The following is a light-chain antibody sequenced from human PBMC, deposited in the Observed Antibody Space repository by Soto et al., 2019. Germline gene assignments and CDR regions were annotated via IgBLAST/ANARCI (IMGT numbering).Light chain of an antibody. V-gene: IGKV3-20*01. CDR1: QSVSSSY. CDR2: GAS. J-gene: IGKJ4*01. Sequence: EIVLTQSPGTLSLSPGERATLSCRASQSVSSSYLAWYQQKPGQAPRLLIYGASSRATGIPDRFSGSGSGXXXXXXXXRLEPEDFAVYYCQQYGSSPPLTFGGGTKVEIK. CDR3: QQYGSSPPLT.